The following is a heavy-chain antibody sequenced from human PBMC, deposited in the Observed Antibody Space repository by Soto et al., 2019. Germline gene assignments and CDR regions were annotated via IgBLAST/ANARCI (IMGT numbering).Heavy chain of an antibody. Sequence: QVQLVQSGAEVKKPGSSVKVSCKASGGTFSSYAISWVRQAPGQGLEWMGGIIPIFGTANYAQKFQGRVTITADDSKSTAYIELSSLRSEDTAVYYCARSSGSYFLAESFQHWGQGTLVTVSS. V-gene: IGHV1-69*12. CDR2: IIPIFGTA. J-gene: IGHJ1*01. CDR3: ARSSGSYFLAESFQH. D-gene: IGHD1-26*01. CDR1: GGTFSSYA.